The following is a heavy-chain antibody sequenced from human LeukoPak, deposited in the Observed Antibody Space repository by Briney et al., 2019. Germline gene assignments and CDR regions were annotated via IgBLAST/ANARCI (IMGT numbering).Heavy chain of an antibody. V-gene: IGHV1-2*06. CDR1: GYTFTGYY. CDR3: ASDAHIVVVTAIHRYFQD. Sequence: GASVKVSCKASGYTFTGYYMHWVRQAPGPGLEWMGRINPNSGGTNYAQKFQGRVTMTRETSIRTAYMELSRLRSDDTAVYYCASDAHIVVVTAIHRYFQDWGQGTLVSVSS. J-gene: IGHJ1*01. CDR2: INPNSGGT. D-gene: IGHD2-21*02.